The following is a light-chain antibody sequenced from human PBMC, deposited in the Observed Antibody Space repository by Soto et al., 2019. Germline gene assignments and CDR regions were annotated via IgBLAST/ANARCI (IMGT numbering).Light chain of an antibody. V-gene: IGKV3-20*01. CDR2: GAS. CDR3: HQRQSWPRT. J-gene: IGKJ1*01. Sequence: IVLTQSPGTLSLSPGERATLSCRASQSVSSSYLAWYQQKPGQAPRLLIYGASSRATGIPARFSASGSGTDFTLTISDVQPEDFALYYCHQRQSWPRTFGQGTKV. CDR1: QSVSSSY.